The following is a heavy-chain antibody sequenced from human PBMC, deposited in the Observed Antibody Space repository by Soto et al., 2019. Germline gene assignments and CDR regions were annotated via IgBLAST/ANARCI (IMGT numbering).Heavy chain of an antibody. D-gene: IGHD1-1*01. CDR3: AREELDY. J-gene: IGHJ4*02. CDR2: ISRSSIYI. V-gene: IGHV3-21*02. CDR1: GFTFSSFT. Sequence: EVQQVESGGGLVKPGGSLRLSCAASGFTFSSFTMHWVRQAPGKGLEWVASISRSSIYIYYSDSLKGRVTISRDNAKNSLYLQMDSLRVEDTAIYYCAREELDYWGQGTLVTVSS.